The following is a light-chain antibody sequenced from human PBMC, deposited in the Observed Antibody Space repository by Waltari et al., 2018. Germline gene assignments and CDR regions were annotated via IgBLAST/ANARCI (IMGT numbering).Light chain of an antibody. CDR1: SSNIGSHY. J-gene: IGLJ2*01. Sequence: SVLTQPPSASGAPGQRVTIPCSASSSNIGSHYVSWYQQLQGTSPKLLIYTDDQRAAGVPDRVSASKSGTSASLAISGLRSEDEADYYCAAWDDSPSGHVVFGGGTKLTVL. V-gene: IGLV1-47*02. CDR3: AAWDDSPSGHVV. CDR2: TDD.